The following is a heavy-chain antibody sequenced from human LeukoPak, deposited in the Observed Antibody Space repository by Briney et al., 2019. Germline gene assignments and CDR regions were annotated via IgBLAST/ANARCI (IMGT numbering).Heavy chain of an antibody. CDR1: GGTISSYA. Sequence: ASVKVSCKASGGTISSYAIMWVRQAPGQGLEWMGGIIPMFDTADYAQKFQGRVTFTADESTNTAYMELSSLRSEDTAVYYCARVRGYSYGSDAFDIWGQGTMVTVSS. CDR3: ARVRGYSYGSDAFDI. D-gene: IGHD5-18*01. V-gene: IGHV1-69*01. J-gene: IGHJ3*02. CDR2: IIPMFDTA.